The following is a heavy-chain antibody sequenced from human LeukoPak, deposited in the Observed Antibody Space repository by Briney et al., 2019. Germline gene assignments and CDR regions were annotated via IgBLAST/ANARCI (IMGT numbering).Heavy chain of an antibody. J-gene: IGHJ6*02. CDR2: IQSKTDGGTT. D-gene: IGHD3-3*01. CDR1: GFTFSNAW. V-gene: IGHV3-15*07. Sequence: GGSLRLSCAASGFTFSNAWMSWVRQAPGKGLEWVGRIQSKTDGGTTDYAAPVKGRFTISRDDSKNTLYLQMNSLKTEDTAVYYCTTILYDFWSGYPNYYYYGMDVWGQGTTVTVSS. CDR3: TTILYDFWSGYPNYYYYGMDV.